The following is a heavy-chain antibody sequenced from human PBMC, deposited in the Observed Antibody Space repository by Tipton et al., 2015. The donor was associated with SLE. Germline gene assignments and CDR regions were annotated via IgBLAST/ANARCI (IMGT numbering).Heavy chain of an antibody. CDR3: ARDCTTGVCYTTSFDY. J-gene: IGHJ4*02. CDR2: INHSGST. CDR1: GGSFSDYS. V-gene: IGHV4-34*01. Sequence: LSCAVYGGSFSDYSWSWIRQPPGKGLEWIGEINHSGSTNYNPSLKSRVTISIDTSKNQFSLRLSSVTAADTAVYYCARDCTTGVCYTTSFDYWGQGTLVTVSP. D-gene: IGHD2-8*01.